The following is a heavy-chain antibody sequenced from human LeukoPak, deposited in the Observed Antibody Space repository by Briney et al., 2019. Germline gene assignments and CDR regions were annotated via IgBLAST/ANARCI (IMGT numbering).Heavy chain of an antibody. CDR3: ARAGQGYTIVVVTHDY. CDR1: GGSISSYY. CDR2: IYYSGST. V-gene: IGHV4-59*08. J-gene: IGHJ4*02. Sequence: SETLSLTCTVSGGSISSYYWSWIRQPPGKGLEWIGYIYYSGSTNYNPSLKSRVIISVDTSKNQFSLKLSSVTAADTAVYYCARAGQGYTIVVVTHDYWGQGTLVTVSS. D-gene: IGHD3-22*01.